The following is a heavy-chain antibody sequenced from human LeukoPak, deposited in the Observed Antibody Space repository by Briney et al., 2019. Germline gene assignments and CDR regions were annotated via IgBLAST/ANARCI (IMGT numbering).Heavy chain of an antibody. Sequence: GGSLRLSCAASGFTFSSYGVHWVRQAPGKGLEWVAVISYDGSNKYYADSVKGRFTISRDNSKNTLYLQMNSLRAEDTAVYYCANALLYYYGSGSYFRVDAFDIWGQGTMVTVSS. D-gene: IGHD3-10*01. CDR3: ANALLYYYGSGSYFRVDAFDI. V-gene: IGHV3-30*18. CDR2: ISYDGSNK. CDR1: GFTFSSYG. J-gene: IGHJ3*02.